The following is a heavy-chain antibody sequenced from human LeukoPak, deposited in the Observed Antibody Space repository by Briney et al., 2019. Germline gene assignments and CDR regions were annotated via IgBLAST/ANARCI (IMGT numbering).Heavy chain of an antibody. Sequence: SETLSLTCAVYGGSFSGCYWSWIRQPPGKGLEWIGEINHSGSTNYNPSLKSRVTISVDTSKNQFSLKLSSVTAADTAVYYCAALVGATGDYFDYWGQGTLVTVSS. J-gene: IGHJ4*02. V-gene: IGHV4-34*01. CDR2: INHSGST. D-gene: IGHD1-26*01. CDR1: GGSFSGCY. CDR3: AALVGATGDYFDY.